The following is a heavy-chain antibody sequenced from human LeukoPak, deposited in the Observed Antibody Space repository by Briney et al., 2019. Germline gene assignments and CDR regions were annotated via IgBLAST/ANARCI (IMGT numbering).Heavy chain of an antibody. CDR3: ARAIEVGAMTPFDY. D-gene: IGHD1-26*01. J-gene: IGHJ4*02. Sequence: SETLSLTCTVSGGSISSSSYYWGWIRQPPGKGLEWIGSIYYSGSTYYNPSLKSRVTISVDTSKNQFSLKLSSVTAADTAVYYCARAIEVGAMTPFDYWGQGTLVTVSS. V-gene: IGHV4-39*07. CDR1: GGSISSSSYY. CDR2: IYYSGST.